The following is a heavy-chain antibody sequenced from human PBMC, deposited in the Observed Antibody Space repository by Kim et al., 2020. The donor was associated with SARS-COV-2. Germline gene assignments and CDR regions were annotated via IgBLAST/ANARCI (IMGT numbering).Heavy chain of an antibody. Sequence: KGRFTISRDNSKNTRYLQMNSLRAEDTAVYYCAKGQNYYGSGSYYTVPDYWGQGTLVTVSS. V-gene: IGHV3-30*02. J-gene: IGHJ4*02. D-gene: IGHD3-10*01. CDR3: AKGQNYYGSGSYYTVPDY.